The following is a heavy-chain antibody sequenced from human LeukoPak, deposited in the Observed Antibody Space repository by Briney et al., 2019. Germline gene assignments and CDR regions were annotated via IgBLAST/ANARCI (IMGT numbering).Heavy chain of an antibody. CDR3: ARVEVYYDFWSGYYSDYYYYMDV. CDR1: GGSISSYY. Sequence: SETLSLTCTVSGGSISSYYWSWIRQPPGKGLEWIGYIYYSGSTNYNPSLKSRVTISVDTSKNQFSLKLSSVTAADTAVYYCARVEVYYDFWSGYYSDYYYYMDVWGKGTTVTVSS. D-gene: IGHD3-3*01. V-gene: IGHV4-59*12. J-gene: IGHJ6*03. CDR2: IYYSGST.